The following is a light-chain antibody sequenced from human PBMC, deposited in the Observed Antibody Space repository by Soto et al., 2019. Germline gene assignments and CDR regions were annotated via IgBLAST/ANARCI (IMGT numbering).Light chain of an antibody. V-gene: IGKV3-20*01. CDR1: QTLRRTY. J-gene: IGKJ2*01. CDR2: GAS. CDR3: HQYANAPHT. Sequence: EIVLMQSPGTLSLSPGERATLSCRASQTLRRTYIAWYQQKPGQAPRVLIYGASKRASGIPDRFSGSGSGTDFSLTISRLEHEDFALYYCHQYANAPHTYGQGTKVEIK.